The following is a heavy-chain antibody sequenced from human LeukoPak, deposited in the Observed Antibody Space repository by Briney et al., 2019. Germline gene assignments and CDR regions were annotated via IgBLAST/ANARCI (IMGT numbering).Heavy chain of an antibody. J-gene: IGHJ4*02. V-gene: IGHV1-69*05. CDR2: IIPIFGTA. CDR1: VGSFSSYA. Sequence: EASVKVSCTASVGSFSSYAISWVREAPGQGLEWMGRIIPIFGTANYAQHFQGRVTITTDESTSTAYMELRSLRSEDTAVYYCAGYCSGGSCYGGYYFDYWGQGTLVTVSS. D-gene: IGHD2-15*01. CDR3: AGYCSGGSCYGGYYFDY.